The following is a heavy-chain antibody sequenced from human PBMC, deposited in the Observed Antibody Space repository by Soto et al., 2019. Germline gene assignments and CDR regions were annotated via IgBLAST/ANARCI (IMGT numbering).Heavy chain of an antibody. CDR2: ISYDGSIK. J-gene: IGHJ6*02. CDR1: GFTFSSYA. CDR3: AREAVYYYYGMDV. Sequence: QVQLVESGGGVVQPGRSLRLSCAASGFTFSSYAMHWVRQAPGKGLEWVAVISYDGSIKYYADSVKGRFTISRDNSKNTLYLQMNSLRAEDTAVYYCAREAVYYYYGMDVWGQGTTVTVSS. V-gene: IGHV3-30-3*01.